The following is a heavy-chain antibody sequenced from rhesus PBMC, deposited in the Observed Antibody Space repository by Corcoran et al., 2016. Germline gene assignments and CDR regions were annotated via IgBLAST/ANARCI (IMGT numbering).Heavy chain of an antibody. CDR2: IFGGSGST. Sequence: QVQLQASGPGLVKPSETLSLTCAVPGASISSNYWSWIRPPPGQGLEWVGDIFGGSGSTSYNPALKSRVTISKDTSKNQFSLKLSSVTAADTAVYYCARSRFGDTVGTVNFYLDYWGQGVLVTVSS. J-gene: IGHJ4*01. V-gene: IGHV4-147*01. D-gene: IGHD5-42*01. CDR3: ARSRFGDTVGTVNFYLDY. CDR1: GASISSNY.